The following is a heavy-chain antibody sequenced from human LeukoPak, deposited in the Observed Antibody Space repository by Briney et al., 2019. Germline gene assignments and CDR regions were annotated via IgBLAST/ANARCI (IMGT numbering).Heavy chain of an antibody. CDR1: GFTVRKEY. D-gene: IGHD3-10*01. CDR2: IHTGGTT. CDR3: ARVWFGYFFQ. Sequence: GGSLRLSCAASGFTVRKEYMTWVRQAPGKGLEWVSVIHTGGTTHYADSVKGRFTISKDNSNNTVYLQMNSVRVEDTAVYYCARVWFGYFFQWGQGALVTVSS. V-gene: IGHV3-53*01. J-gene: IGHJ4*02.